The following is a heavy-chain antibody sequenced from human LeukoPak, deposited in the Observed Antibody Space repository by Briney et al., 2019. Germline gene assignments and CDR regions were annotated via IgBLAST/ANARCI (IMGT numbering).Heavy chain of an antibody. CDR2: MNPNSGNT. V-gene: IGHV1-8*03. CDR3: ASSRFVGYYSYYMDV. D-gene: IGHD6-6*01. Sequence: ASVKVSCKASGYTFTSYDINWVRQATGQGLEWMGWMNPNSGNTGYAQKFQGRVTITRNTSISTAYMELSSLRSDDTAVYYCASSRFVGYYSYYMDVWGKGTTVTVSS. CDR1: GYTFTSYD. J-gene: IGHJ6*03.